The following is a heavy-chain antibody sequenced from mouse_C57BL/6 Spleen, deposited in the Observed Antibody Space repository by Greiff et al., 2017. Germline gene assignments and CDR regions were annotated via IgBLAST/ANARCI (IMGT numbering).Heavy chain of an antibody. CDR3: ARALYGSSFMDY. CDR1: GYAFTNYL. J-gene: IGHJ4*01. V-gene: IGHV1-54*01. D-gene: IGHD1-1*01. Sequence: QVQLQQSGAELVRPGTSVKVSCKASGYAFTNYLIEWVKQRPGQSLEWIGVINPGSGGTNYNEKFKGKATLTADKSSSTAYMQLSSLTSEDSAVYFCARALYGSSFMDYWGQGTSVTVSS. CDR2: INPGSGGT.